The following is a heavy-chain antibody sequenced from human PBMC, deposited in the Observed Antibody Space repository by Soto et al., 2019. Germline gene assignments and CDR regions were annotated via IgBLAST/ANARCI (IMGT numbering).Heavy chain of an antibody. J-gene: IGHJ4*02. D-gene: IGHD3-22*01. V-gene: IGHV1-46*01. CDR1: GYSFTSYY. Sequence: ASVNVSCKSSGYSFTSYYIYWVRQAPGQGLEWMGVINPSGGSTSYAQKFQGRVTMTRDTSTSTVYMELSSLRSEDTAVYYCARRYTSGYSQPFDYWGQGTLVTVSS. CDR2: INPSGGST. CDR3: ARRYTSGYSQPFDY.